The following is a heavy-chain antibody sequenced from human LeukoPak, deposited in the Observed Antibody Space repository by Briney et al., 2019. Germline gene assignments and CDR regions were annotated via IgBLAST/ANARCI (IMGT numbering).Heavy chain of an antibody. CDR1: GGSISSSSYY. J-gene: IGHJ5*02. D-gene: IGHD3-10*01. Sequence: SETLSLTCTASGGSISSSSYYWGWIRQPPGKGLEWIGSIYYSGSTYYNPSLKSRVTISVDTSKNQFSLKLSSVTAADTAVYYCARLQRTWFGEQAANWFDPWGQGTLVTVSS. CDR3: ARLQRTWFGEQAANWFDP. CDR2: IYYSGST. V-gene: IGHV4-39*01.